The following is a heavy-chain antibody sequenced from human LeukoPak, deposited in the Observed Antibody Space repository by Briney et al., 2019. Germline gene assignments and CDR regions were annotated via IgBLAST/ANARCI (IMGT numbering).Heavy chain of an antibody. CDR1: GGSFSGYY. Sequence: SETLSLTCAVYGGSFSGYYWSWIRQPPGKGLEWIGEINHSGSTNYNPSLKSRVTISVDTSKNQFSLKLSSVTAADTAVYCCARGRGGLSNWFDPWGQGTLVTVSS. CDR3: ARGRGGLSNWFDP. V-gene: IGHV4-34*01. CDR2: INHSGST. J-gene: IGHJ5*02. D-gene: IGHD3-16*01.